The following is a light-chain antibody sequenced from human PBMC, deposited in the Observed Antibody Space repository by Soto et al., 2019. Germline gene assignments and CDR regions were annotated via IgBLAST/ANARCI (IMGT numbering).Light chain of an antibody. V-gene: IGKV3-20*01. Sequence: EIGLKQSPCTLSLSPGERATLSCRASQSVGSSYLAWYQQKPGQAPRLLMYGASSRATGIPDRFNGSGSGTDFTLTISRLEPEDSAVYYWQQYSSAPRTCGQGTKVDIK. CDR3: QQYSSAPRT. CDR2: GAS. CDR1: QSVGSSY. J-gene: IGKJ1*01.